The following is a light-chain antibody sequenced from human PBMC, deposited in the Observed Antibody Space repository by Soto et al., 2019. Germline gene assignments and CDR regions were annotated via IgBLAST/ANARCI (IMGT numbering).Light chain of an antibody. CDR2: KAS. CDR3: QQYYSYGWT. J-gene: IGKJ1*01. Sequence: DIQMSQAPSSRSASVGDRVTITFRASQTISSWLAWYQQKPGKAPKLLIYKASTLKSGVPSRFSGSGSGTEFTLTISCLQSEDFATYYCQQYYSYGWTFGQGTKVDIK. CDR1: QTISSW. V-gene: IGKV1-5*03.